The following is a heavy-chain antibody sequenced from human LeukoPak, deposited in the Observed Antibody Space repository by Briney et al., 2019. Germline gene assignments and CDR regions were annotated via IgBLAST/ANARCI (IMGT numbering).Heavy chain of an antibody. Sequence: SETLSLTCTVSGGSISSYYWSWIRQPAGKGLEWIGRIYTSGSTNYNASLKCRVSMSVDTSKNQFSLKLSSVTAADTAVFYCARENSGSYREFDYWGQGTLVTVSS. D-gene: IGHD1-26*01. V-gene: IGHV4-4*07. J-gene: IGHJ4*02. CDR2: IYTSGST. CDR1: GGSISSYY. CDR3: ARENSGSYREFDY.